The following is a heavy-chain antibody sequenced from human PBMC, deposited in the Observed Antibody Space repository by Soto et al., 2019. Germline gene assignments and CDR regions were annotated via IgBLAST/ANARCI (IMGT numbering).Heavy chain of an antibody. D-gene: IGHD5-18*01. V-gene: IGHV3-33*06. Sequence: GESLRLSCAASGFTFSSYGMHWVRQAPGKGLEWVAVIWYDGSNKYYADSVKGRFTISRDNSKNTLYLQMNSLRAEDTAVYYCAKTGLIQLSDYYYYMDVWGKGTTVTVSS. J-gene: IGHJ6*03. CDR3: AKTGLIQLSDYYYYMDV. CDR2: IWYDGSNK. CDR1: GFTFSSYG.